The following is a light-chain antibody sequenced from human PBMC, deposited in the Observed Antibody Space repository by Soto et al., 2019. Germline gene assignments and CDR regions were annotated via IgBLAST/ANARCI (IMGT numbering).Light chain of an antibody. V-gene: IGLV1-44*01. CDR2: GNN. J-gene: IGLJ1*01. Sequence: QSVLTQPPSASGTPGQRVTISCSGGSSNIGRNTVNWYQQLPGTAPKLLIYGNNQRPSGVPDRFSVSKSGTSASLAISGLQSEDEADYYCAAWDDGLNGFVFGTGTKLTVL. CDR1: SSNIGRNT. CDR3: AAWDDGLNGFV.